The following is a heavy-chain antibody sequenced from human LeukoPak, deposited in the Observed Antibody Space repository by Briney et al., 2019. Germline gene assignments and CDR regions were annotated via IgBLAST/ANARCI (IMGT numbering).Heavy chain of an antibody. J-gene: IGHJ3*02. Sequence: SETLSLTCTVSGGSISSYYWSWIRQPPGKGLEWIGYIYYSGSTNYNPSLKSRVTISVDTSKNQFSLKLGSVTAADTAVYYCARTRGDFTNAFDIWGQGTMVTVSS. D-gene: IGHD2-21*02. CDR1: GGSISSYY. V-gene: IGHV4-59*08. CDR2: IYYSGST. CDR3: ARTRGDFTNAFDI.